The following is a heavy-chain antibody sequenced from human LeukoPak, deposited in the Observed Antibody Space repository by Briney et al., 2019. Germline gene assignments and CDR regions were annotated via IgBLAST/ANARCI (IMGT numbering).Heavy chain of an antibody. CDR1: GGPISNDDYY. V-gene: IGHV4-30-4*01. CDR3: ARDVVIREPQRYNSYYGMDV. J-gene: IGHJ6*02. CDR2: IYYSGST. D-gene: IGHD1-14*01. Sequence: PSETLSLTCTVSGGPISNDDYYWNWIRQPPGKGLEWIGYIYYSGSTYYNPSLKSRVSISVDTSKNQFSLKLTSVTAADTAVYYCARDVVIREPQRYNSYYGMDVWGQGTTVTVSS.